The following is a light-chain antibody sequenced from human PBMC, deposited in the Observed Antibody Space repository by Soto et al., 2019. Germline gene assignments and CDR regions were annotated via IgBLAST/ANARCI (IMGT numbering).Light chain of an antibody. CDR1: QSVSSSY. CDR3: QQYDTSPYT. Sequence: EIVLTQSPGPLSLSPGERATLSCRASQSVSSSYLAWYQQKSGQAPRLLIYGASSRATGIPDRFSGSGSGTDFTLTIIRLEPEDFAVYYCQQYDTSPYTFGQGTKVDIK. CDR2: GAS. J-gene: IGKJ2*01. V-gene: IGKV3-20*01.